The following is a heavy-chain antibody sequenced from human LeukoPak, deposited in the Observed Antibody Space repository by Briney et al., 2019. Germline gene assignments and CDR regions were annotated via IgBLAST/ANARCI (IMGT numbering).Heavy chain of an antibody. D-gene: IGHD6-13*01. Sequence: GGSLRLSCEASGFTFSSYGTSWVRQAPGKGLEWVSTISGNGAKTYYADSVKGRFTISRDNSKNTLYLQMNSLRAEDTAVYYCAKDRIAAVVYYYYYGMDVWGQGTTVTVSS. V-gene: IGHV3-23*01. CDR2: ISGNGAKT. J-gene: IGHJ6*02. CDR3: AKDRIAAVVYYYYYGMDV. CDR1: GFTFSSYG.